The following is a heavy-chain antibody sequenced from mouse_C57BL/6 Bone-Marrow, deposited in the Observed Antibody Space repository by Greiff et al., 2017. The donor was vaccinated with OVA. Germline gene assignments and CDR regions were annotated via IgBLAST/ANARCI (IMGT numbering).Heavy chain of an antibody. J-gene: IGHJ4*01. D-gene: IGHD2-1*01. CDR2: IRNKANGYTT. V-gene: IGHV7-3*01. CDR1: GFTFTDYY. CDR3: ARYSPDLLYYAMDY. Sequence: EVMLVESGGGLVQPGGSLSLSCAASGFTFTDYYMSWVRQPPGKALEWLGFIRNKANGYTTEYSASVKGRFTISRDNSQSILYLQMNALRAEDSATYYCARYSPDLLYYAMDYWGQGTSVTVSS.